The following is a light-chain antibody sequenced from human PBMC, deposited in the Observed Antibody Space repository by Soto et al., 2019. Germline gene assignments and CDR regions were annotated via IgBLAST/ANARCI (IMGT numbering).Light chain of an antibody. CDR3: QQYNIYSGM. CDR1: QTIGSW. CDR2: DAS. Sequence: DIKMTQSPSTLSASVGDRATFTCRSSQTIGSWLAWYQQNPGRAPKLLIFDASSLESGVPSRFSGNGSGTEFTLTISGLQPDDFASYYCQQYNIYSGMFGQGAKVDVK. V-gene: IGKV1-5*01. J-gene: IGKJ1*01.